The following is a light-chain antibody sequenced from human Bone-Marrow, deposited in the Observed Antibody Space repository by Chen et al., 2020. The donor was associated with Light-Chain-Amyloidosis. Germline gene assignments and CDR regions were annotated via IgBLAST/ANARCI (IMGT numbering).Light chain of an antibody. CDR1: QGISSY. J-gene: IGKJ2*01. CDR3: QQLKSYPYT. V-gene: IGKV1-9*01. Sequence: DIQLTQSPSFLSASVGDRVTITCRASQGISSYLAWYQQKPGKAPKLLIYAASTFQSGVPTRFSGSGSGTELTLTISNLQPEDFATYYCQQLKSYPYTFGQWTKLEIK. CDR2: AAS.